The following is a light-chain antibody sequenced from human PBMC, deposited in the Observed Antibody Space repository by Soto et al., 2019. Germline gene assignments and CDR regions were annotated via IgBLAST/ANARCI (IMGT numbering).Light chain of an antibody. J-gene: IGKJ4*01. CDR3: QQLNSYPLT. CDR1: QGISSY. CDR2: AAY. V-gene: IGKV1-9*01. Sequence: DIQSTQSPSFLSASVRDRVTITCRASQGISSYLSWYQQKTGKAPKILIYAAYTLQTGVPSRFSGSGSGTDFTLPISRLQPEDFATYACQQLNSYPLTFGGGTKVDI.